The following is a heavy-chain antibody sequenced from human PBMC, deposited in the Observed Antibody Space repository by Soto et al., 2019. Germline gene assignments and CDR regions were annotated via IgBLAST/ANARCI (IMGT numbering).Heavy chain of an antibody. J-gene: IGHJ4*02. CDR1: GGSISSYY. CDR2: IYYTGTT. Sequence: PSETLSLTCTVSGGSISSYYWSWIRQPPGKGLEWIGYIYYTGTTNYNPSLKSRVTISVDTSKNQFSLKLSFVTAADTAVYYCARSRRGYSYGLFDYWGQGILVTVSS. V-gene: IGHV4-59*08. D-gene: IGHD5-18*01. CDR3: ARSRRGYSYGLFDY.